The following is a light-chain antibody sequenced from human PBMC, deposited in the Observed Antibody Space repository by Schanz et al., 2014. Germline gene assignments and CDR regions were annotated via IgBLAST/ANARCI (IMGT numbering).Light chain of an antibody. CDR1: QRVNTN. CDR2: GSS. Sequence: DIVMTQSPATLSLSPGERATFSCRASQRVNTNFLAWYQQKPGQAPRLLIYGSSNRATGIPARFSGSGSGTDFTLTITSLEPEDFAVYYCQQRSTWFSFGGGTRVEIK. CDR3: QQRSTWFS. V-gene: IGKV3-11*01. J-gene: IGKJ4*01.